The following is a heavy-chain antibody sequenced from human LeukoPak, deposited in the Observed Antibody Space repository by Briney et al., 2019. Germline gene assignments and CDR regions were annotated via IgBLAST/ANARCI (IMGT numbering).Heavy chain of an antibody. Sequence: GGSLRLSCAASRFTFSNFDMHWIRQAPGKGLEWVTFIGFDGSNEYYADSVRGRFTISRDNSKNTLYLQMISLRPEDTAVYYCARKIGVSIDYWGQGTLVTVSS. CDR3: ARKIGVSIDY. CDR2: IGFDGSNE. CDR1: RFTFSNFD. J-gene: IGHJ4*02. V-gene: IGHV3-30*02. D-gene: IGHD5/OR15-5a*01.